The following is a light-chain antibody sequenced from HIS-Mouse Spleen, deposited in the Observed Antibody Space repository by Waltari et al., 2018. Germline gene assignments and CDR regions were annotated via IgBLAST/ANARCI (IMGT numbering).Light chain of an antibody. J-gene: IGLJ3*02. CDR3: SSYTSSSTLV. Sequence: QSALTQPASVSGSPGQSVTISCTGPSSDVGVSNHVSRYQQPPGKAPKLMIYDVSNRPSGVSNRFSGSKSGNTASLTISGLQAEDEADYYCSSYTSSSTLVFGGGTKLTVL. CDR2: DVS. V-gene: IGLV2-14*03. CDR1: SSDVGVSNH.